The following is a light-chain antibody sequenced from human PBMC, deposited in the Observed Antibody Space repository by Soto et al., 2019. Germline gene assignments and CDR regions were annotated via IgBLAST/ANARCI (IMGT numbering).Light chain of an antibody. CDR3: CSYAGSYTWV. Sequence: QSALTQPRSVSGSPGQSVTISCTGTSSDSDVGGYNYVSWYQHHPGKAPKLMIYDVSKWPSGVPDRFSGSKSGNAASLTISGLQAEDEADYYYCSYAGSYTWVFGGGTKLTVL. CDR2: DVS. CDR1: SSDSDVGGYNY. V-gene: IGLV2-11*01. J-gene: IGLJ3*02.